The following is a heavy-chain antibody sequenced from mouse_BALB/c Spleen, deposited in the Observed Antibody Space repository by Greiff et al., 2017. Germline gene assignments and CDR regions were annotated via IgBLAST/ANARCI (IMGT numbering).Heavy chain of an antibody. V-gene: IGHV1S81*02. Sequence: QVQLQQSGAELVKPGASVKLSCKASGYTFTSYYMYWVKQRPGQGLEWIGEINPSNGGTNFNEKFKSKATLTVDKSSSTAYMQLSSLTSEDSAVYYCTRSHYYGSLYYFDYWGQGTTLTVSS. J-gene: IGHJ2*01. CDR1: GYTFTSYY. D-gene: IGHD1-1*01. CDR3: TRSHYYGSLYYFDY. CDR2: INPSNGGT.